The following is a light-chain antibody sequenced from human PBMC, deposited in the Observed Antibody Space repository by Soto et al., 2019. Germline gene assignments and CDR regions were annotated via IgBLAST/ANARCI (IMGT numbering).Light chain of an antibody. CDR2: GAS. Sequence: EVGLYQSAGTLSLTQGERATLSCRASHSLTNSFIAWYQQKPGQAPRLLIYGASTRATGIPARFSGSGSGTEFTLTISSLQSEDFAVYYCQQYNNWPLSFGGGTKVDVK. V-gene: IGKV3-15*01. CDR3: QQYNNWPLS. CDR1: HSLTNS. J-gene: IGKJ4*01.